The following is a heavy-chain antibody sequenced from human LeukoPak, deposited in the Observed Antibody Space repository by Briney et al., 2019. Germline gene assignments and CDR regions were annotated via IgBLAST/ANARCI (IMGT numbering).Heavy chain of an antibody. CDR1: GYTFTSYG. Sequence: ASVKVSCKASGYTFTSYGISWVRQAPGHGLEWMGWISAYNGNTNYAQKLQGRVTMTTDTSTSTAYMELRSLRSDDTAVYYCARVAAAGPHFDYWGQGTLVTVSS. CDR2: ISAYNGNT. CDR3: ARVAAAGPHFDY. J-gene: IGHJ4*02. V-gene: IGHV1-18*01. D-gene: IGHD6-13*01.